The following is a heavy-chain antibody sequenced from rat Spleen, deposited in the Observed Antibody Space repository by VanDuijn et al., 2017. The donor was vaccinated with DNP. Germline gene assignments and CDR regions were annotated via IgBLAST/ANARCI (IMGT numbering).Heavy chain of an antibody. CDR1: GFNFNDYW. V-gene: IGHV4-2*01. CDR2: INMDSSSI. CDR3: AREAGGVDH. Sequence: EVQLVESGGGLVQPGRSLKLSCAASGFNFNDYWMGWVRQAPGKGLEWIGDINMDSSSIKYSPSLTDKFTISRDNAQNTLYLQMSKLGSEDTAIYYCAREAGGVDHWGQGVMVTVSS. D-gene: IGHD5-1*01. J-gene: IGHJ2*01.